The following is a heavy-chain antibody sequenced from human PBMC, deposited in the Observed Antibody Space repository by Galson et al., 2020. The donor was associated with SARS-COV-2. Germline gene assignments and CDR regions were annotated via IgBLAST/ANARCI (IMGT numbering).Heavy chain of an antibody. J-gene: IGHJ4*02. D-gene: IGHD3-3*01. CDR1: GGSISSGGYY. CDR2: IYYSGST. Sequence: SETLSLTCTVSGGSISSGGYYWSWIRQHPGKGLEWIGYIYYSGSTYYNPSLKSRVTISVDTSKNQFSLKLSSVTAADTAVYYCARGNSWFGVVIQPFDYWGQGTLVTVSS. V-gene: IGHV4-31*03. CDR3: ARGNSWFGVVIQPFDY.